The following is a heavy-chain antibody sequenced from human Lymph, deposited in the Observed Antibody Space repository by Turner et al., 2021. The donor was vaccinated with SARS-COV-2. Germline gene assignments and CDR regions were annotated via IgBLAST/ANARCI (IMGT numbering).Heavy chain of an antibody. CDR2: MNGSGGSI. D-gene: IGHD1-26*01. CDR1: VFTFDDYA. CDR3: AKDLAGTYYSSFDY. V-gene: IGHV3-9*01. Sequence: EVQLVESGGGLVQPGRSLRLSCAASVFTFDDYAMHWVRQAPGKCLEWVSGMNGSGGSIAYADSVKGRFTIARDNPKNSLYLQMNSLRAEDTAFYYCAKDLAGTYYSSFDYWGQGTLVTVSS. J-gene: IGHJ4*02.